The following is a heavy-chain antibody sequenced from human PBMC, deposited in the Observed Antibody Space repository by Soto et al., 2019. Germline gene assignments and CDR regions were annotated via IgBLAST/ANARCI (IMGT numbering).Heavy chain of an antibody. CDR2: ISYDGSNK. V-gene: IGHV3-30*18. J-gene: IGHJ4*02. D-gene: IGHD3-3*01. Sequence: GGSLRLSCAASGFTFSSYGMHWVRQAPGKGLEWVAVISYDGSNKYYADSVKGRFTISRDNSKNTLYLQMNSLRAEDTAVYYCAKGAKRVPRYYDFWSGTEGIDYWGQGTLVTVSS. CDR1: GFTFSSYG. CDR3: AKGAKRVPRYYDFWSGTEGIDY.